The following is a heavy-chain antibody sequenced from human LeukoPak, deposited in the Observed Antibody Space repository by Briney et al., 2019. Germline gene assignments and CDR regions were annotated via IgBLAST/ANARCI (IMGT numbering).Heavy chain of an antibody. CDR2: INPNSGGT. CDR3: AREHLVPSGSTSWWMGNDHRAFDI. Sequence: GASVKVSCKASGYTFTGYYMHWVRQAPGQGLEWMGWINPNSGGTNYAQKLQGRVTMTTDTSTSTAYMELRSLRSDDTAVYYCAREHLVPSGSTSWWMGNDHRAFDIWGQGTMVTVSS. CDR1: GYTFTGYY. D-gene: IGHD2-2*01. J-gene: IGHJ3*02. V-gene: IGHV1-2*02.